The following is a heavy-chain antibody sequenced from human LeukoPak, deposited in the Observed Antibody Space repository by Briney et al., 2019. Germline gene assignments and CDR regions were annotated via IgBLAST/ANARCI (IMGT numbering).Heavy chain of an antibody. Sequence: PSETLSLTCAVYGGSFSSYYWSWIRQPPGKGLEWIGYIYYGGSTNYNPSLKSRVTISVDTSKNQFSLKLSSVTAADTAVYYCARARFGESYYYYYYMDVWGKGTTVTISS. D-gene: IGHD3-10*01. CDR3: ARARFGESYYYYYYMDV. CDR1: GGSFSSYY. CDR2: IYYGGST. V-gene: IGHV4-59*01. J-gene: IGHJ6*03.